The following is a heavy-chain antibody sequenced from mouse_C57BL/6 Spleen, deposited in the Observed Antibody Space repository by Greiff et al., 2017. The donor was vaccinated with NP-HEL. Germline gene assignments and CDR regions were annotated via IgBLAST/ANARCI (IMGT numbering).Heavy chain of an antibody. Sequence: QVQLQQPGAELVKPGASVKLSCKASGYTFTSYWMHWVKQRPGRGLEWIGRIDPNSGGTKYNEKFKSKATLTVDKPSSTAYMQLSSLTSEDSAVYYCARSKLDFITTVGALFDYWGQGTTLTVSS. CDR3: ARSKLDFITTVGALFDY. V-gene: IGHV1-72*01. CDR2: IDPNSGGT. J-gene: IGHJ2*01. CDR1: GYTFTSYW. D-gene: IGHD1-1*01.